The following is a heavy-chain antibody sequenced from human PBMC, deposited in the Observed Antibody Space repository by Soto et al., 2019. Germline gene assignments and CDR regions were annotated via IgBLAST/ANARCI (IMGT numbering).Heavy chain of an antibody. CDR1: GYPFTSYG. J-gene: IGHJ4*02. CDR3: ARDLGGFPDY. D-gene: IGHD5-12*01. V-gene: IGHV1-18*01. CDR2: ISAYDDKT. Sequence: ASVKVSCKTSGYPFTSYGINWVRQAPGQGPEWMGWISAYDDKTIYSQKFQGRVTLYLQMNSLRSDDTAVYYCARDLGGFPDYWGQGTLVTVSS.